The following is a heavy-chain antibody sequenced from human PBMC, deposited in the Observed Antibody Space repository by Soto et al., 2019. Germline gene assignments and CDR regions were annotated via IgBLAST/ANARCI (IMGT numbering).Heavy chain of an antibody. D-gene: IGHD1-26*01. V-gene: IGHV3-30-3*01. CDR3: ARALQSGSYFDY. CDR2: IPYDGGHN. Sequence: QVHLVESGGGVVQPGRSLRLSCAASGFTFSTYAMHWVRQAPGKGLEWVAVIPYDGGHNYYADSVKGRFTISRDTSKTTLYLQMNSLRAEDTAVYYCARALQSGSYFDYWGQGTLVTVSS. J-gene: IGHJ4*02. CDR1: GFTFSTYA.